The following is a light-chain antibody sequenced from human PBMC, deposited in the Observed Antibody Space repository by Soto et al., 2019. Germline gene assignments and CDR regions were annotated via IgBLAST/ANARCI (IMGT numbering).Light chain of an antibody. V-gene: IGLV2-14*01. CDR1: TSDVGGYNY. Sequence: QSVLTQPASVSGSPGQSITISCTGTTSDVGGYNYISWYQQYPGKAPKLLIYEVTNRPSGVSDRFSGSNSGNTASLTISGLQADDEADYYCSSYTRSRNSRVFGTGTKVTVL. CDR2: EVT. CDR3: SSYTRSRNSRV. J-gene: IGLJ1*01.